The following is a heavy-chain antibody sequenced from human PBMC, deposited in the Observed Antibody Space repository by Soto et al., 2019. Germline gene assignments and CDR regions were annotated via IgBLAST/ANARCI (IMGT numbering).Heavy chain of an antibody. CDR3: ARVVIAEGVYFDY. D-gene: IGHD6-13*01. V-gene: IGHV4-30-2*01. Sequence: KPSETLSLTCAVSGGSISSGGYPWSWIRQPPGKGLEWIGYIYHSGSTYYNPSLKSRVTISVDRSKNQFSLKLSSVTAADTAVYYCARVVIAEGVYFDYWGQGTLVTVSS. CDR1: GGSISSGGYP. J-gene: IGHJ4*02. CDR2: IYHSGST.